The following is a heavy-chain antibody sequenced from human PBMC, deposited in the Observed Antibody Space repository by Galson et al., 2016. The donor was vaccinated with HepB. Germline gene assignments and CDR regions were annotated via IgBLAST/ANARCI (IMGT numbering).Heavy chain of an antibody. Sequence: SVKVSCKVSGYTLTELSMHWVRQAPGKGLEWMGGFDPEDGDTIYAQKCQGRVTMTEDRSTDAADMELSSLRSEDTAVYYCATTYGVIWYVVLWGRGTLVTVSS. J-gene: IGHJ2*01. V-gene: IGHV1-24*01. CDR1: GYTLTELS. CDR3: ATTYGVIWYVVL. CDR2: FDPEDGDT. D-gene: IGHD4-17*01.